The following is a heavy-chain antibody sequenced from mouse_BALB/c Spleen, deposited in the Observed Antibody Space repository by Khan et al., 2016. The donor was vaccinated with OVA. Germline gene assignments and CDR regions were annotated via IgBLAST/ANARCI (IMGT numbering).Heavy chain of an antibody. CDR2: IWGDGST. D-gene: IGHD2-3*01. J-gene: IGHJ4*01. V-gene: IGHV2-3*01. Sequence: QVQLKESGPGLVAPSQSLAITCTVSGFSLTIYGVNWIRQPPGKGLEWLGVIWGDGSTNYHSDLISSLSTRKDNSKSHAFLKQISLQTADTDAYYCAKWGDGSTYAMDYWGQGTSVTVSS. CDR3: AKWGDGSTYAMDY. CDR1: GFSLTIYG.